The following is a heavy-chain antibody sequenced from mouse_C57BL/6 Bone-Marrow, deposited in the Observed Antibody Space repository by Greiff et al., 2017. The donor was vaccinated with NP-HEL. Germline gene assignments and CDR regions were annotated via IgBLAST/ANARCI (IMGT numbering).Heavy chain of an antibody. CDR1: GYTFTSYG. CDR2: IYPRSGNT. J-gene: IGHJ3*01. Sequence: VKLMESGAELARPGASVKLSCKASGYTFTSYGISWVKQRTGQGLEWIGEIYPRSGNTYYNEKFKGKATLTADKSSSTAYMELRSLTSEDSAVYFCARSGYSKGGLGFAYWGQGTLVTVSA. V-gene: IGHV1-81*01. CDR3: ARSGYSKGGLGFAY. D-gene: IGHD2-5*01.